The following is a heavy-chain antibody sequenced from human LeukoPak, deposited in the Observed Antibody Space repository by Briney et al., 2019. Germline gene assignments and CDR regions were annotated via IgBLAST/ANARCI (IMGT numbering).Heavy chain of an antibody. J-gene: IGHJ6*02. CDR1: GGSISSYY. D-gene: IGHD6-19*01. CDR3: ARGDSNGWYYYYGMDV. CDR2: SYHSGNT. V-gene: IGHV4-59*01. Sequence: KSSETLSLTCTVSGGSISSYYCSWIRQPPGKGLEWIGYSYHSGNTKYNPSLKSRVTISVDTSKNQFSLKLSSVTAADTAVYYCARGDSNGWYYYYGMDVWGQGTTVTVSS.